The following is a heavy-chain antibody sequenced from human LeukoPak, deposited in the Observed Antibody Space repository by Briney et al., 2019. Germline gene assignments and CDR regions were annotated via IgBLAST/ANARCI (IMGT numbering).Heavy chain of an antibody. Sequence: PSETLSLTCTVSGGSISSYYWSWLRQPPGKGLEWIGYIYYSGSTNYNPPLKSRVTISVDTSKNQFSLKLSSVTAADTAVYYCARGLPYKGDYFDYWGQGTLVTVSS. V-gene: IGHV4-59*01. D-gene: IGHD3-10*01. CDR2: IYYSGST. CDR1: GGSISSYY. J-gene: IGHJ4*02. CDR3: ARGLPYKGDYFDY.